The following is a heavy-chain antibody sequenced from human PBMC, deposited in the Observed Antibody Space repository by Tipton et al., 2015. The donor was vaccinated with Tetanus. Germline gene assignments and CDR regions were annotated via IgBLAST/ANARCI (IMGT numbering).Heavy chain of an antibody. D-gene: IGHD1-7*01. J-gene: IGHJ4*02. CDR2: IYYTGST. CDR1: GDSISSSRYY. V-gene: IGHV4-61*01. CDR3: ARRAGTSRFDY. Sequence: TLSLTCTVTGDSISSSRYYWSWIRQPPGKGLEWIGYIYYTGSTNYNPSLKSRVTISIDTSKNQLSLKLSSVTAADTAGYYCARRAGTSRFDYWGQGTLVTVSS.